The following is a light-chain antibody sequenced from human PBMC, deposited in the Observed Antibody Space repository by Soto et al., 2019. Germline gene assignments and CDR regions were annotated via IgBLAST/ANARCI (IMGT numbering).Light chain of an antibody. CDR2: DAS. Sequence: EIVLTQSPATLSLSPGERATLSCRASQSVSSYLAWYQHKPGQAPRLLIYDASNRATGIPARFSGSGSGTDFTLTISSLEPEDFAVYYCQQSSNWPLTFGPGTKVDIK. J-gene: IGKJ3*01. CDR3: QQSSNWPLT. V-gene: IGKV3-11*01. CDR1: QSVSSY.